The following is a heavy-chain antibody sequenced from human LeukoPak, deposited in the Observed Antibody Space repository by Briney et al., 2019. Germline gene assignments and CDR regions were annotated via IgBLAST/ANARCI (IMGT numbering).Heavy chain of an antibody. Sequence: SETLSLTCAVYGGSFSGYYWSWIRQPPGKGLEWIGEINHSGSTNYNPSLKSRVTISVDTSKNQFSLKLSSVTAADTAVYYCAIELGSSGYKYAFDIWGQGTMVTVSS. CDR1: GGSFSGYY. CDR3: AIELGSSGYKYAFDI. D-gene: IGHD3-22*01. CDR2: INHSGST. J-gene: IGHJ3*02. V-gene: IGHV4-34*01.